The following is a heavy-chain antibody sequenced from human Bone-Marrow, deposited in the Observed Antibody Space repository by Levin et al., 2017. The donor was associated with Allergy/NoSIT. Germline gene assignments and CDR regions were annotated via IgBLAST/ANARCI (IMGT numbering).Heavy chain of an antibody. CDR1: GFSFSGRW. V-gene: IGHV3-15*05. J-gene: IGHJ4*02. Sequence: GESLKISCVASGFSFSGRWMTWVRQAPGKGLEWVGRIKNRVGGETTDYAAPVKGRFTISRDDSRNTVDLQMNNLKIEDTAVYYCTTDSGAYWGQGTVVTVSS. CDR2: IKNRVGGETT. CDR3: TTDSGAY. D-gene: IGHD3-10*01.